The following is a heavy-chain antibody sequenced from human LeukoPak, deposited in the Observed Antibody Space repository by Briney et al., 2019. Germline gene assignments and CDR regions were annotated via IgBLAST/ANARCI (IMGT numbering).Heavy chain of an antibody. Sequence: SETLSLTCAVYGGSFSGYYWSWIRQPPGKGLEWIGEINHSGSTNYNPSLKSRVTISVDTSKNQFSLKLSSVTAADTAVYYCARGPLYYYDSSGYGSWYYYYGMDVWGQGTTVTVSS. CDR3: ARGPLYYYDSSGYGSWYYYYGMDV. CDR2: INHSGST. V-gene: IGHV4-34*01. CDR1: GGSFSGYY. D-gene: IGHD3-22*01. J-gene: IGHJ6*02.